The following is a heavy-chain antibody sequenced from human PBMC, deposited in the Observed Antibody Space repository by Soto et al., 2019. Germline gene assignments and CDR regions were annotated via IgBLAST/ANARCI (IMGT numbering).Heavy chain of an antibody. Sequence: QLQLQESGPGLVKPSETLSLTCTVSGGSISRSSYYWGWIRQPPGQGLEWIGSIYYSGSTYYNPSLKSRVTISVDTSKNQFSLKLSAVTAADTAVYYCARVNWRWYFELWGRGTLVTVCS. V-gene: IGHV4-39*01. CDR1: GGSISRSSYY. J-gene: IGHJ2*01. D-gene: IGHD1-20*01. CDR2: IYYSGST. CDR3: ARVNWRWYFEL.